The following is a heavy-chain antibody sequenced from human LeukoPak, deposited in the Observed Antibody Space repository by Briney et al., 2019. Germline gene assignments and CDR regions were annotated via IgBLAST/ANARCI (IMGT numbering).Heavy chain of an antibody. V-gene: IGHV3-20*01. D-gene: IGHD3-22*01. CDR2: IQWNGAST. CDR3: ARHSSGYHF. J-gene: IGHJ4*02. Sequence: GGSLRLSCAAFGFTFDDYGMCWVRQVPGKGPEWVSGIQWNGASTGYADSVKGRFTISRDNGKDSLYLQMNNLRVDDTALYHCARHSSGYHFWGQGALVIVSS. CDR1: GFTFDDYG.